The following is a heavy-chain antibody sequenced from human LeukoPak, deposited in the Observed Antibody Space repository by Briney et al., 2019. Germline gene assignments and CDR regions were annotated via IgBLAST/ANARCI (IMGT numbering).Heavy chain of an antibody. CDR3: AGCITMVRGVTAEYFQH. Sequence: GGSLRLSCAASGFTFRDYWLNWVGKAQGRGLRWVSVIYSGGSPYYADSVKGRFTISRYNSKNTLYLQMNSLRAEDTAVYYCAGCITMVRGVTAEYFQHWGQGTLVTVSS. J-gene: IGHJ1*01. V-gene: IGHV3-66*01. CDR2: IYSGGSP. CDR1: GFTFRDYW. D-gene: IGHD3-10*01.